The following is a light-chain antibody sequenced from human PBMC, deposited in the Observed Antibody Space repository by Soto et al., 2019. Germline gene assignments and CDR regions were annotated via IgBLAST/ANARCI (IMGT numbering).Light chain of an antibody. V-gene: IGKV1-5*01. CDR1: QSISSW. Sequence: DVQMTQSPSTLSASVGDRVTITCRASQSISSWLAWYQQKPGKAPKLLIYDASSLESGVPSRFSGSGSGTEFTLTISSLQPDDFATYYCQQYNSYSMTFGQGTKA. J-gene: IGKJ1*01. CDR3: QQYNSYSMT. CDR2: DAS.